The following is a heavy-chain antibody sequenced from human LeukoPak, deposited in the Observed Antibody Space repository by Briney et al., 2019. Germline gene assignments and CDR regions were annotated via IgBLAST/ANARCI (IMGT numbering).Heavy chain of an antibody. J-gene: IGHJ4*02. Sequence: LPGGSLRLSCEASGFTFSTYAMTWVRQVPGKGLEWVSSMIISGGSTYYADSVKGRFTISRDNSKNTLYLEVNSLRVEDTALYYCARETKIDYWGQGALVTVSS. CDR1: GFTFSTYA. V-gene: IGHV3-23*01. CDR2: MIISGGST. CDR3: ARETKIDY. D-gene: IGHD1-7*01.